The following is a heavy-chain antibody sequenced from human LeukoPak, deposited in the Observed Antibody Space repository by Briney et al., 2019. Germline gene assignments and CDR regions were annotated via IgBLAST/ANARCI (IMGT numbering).Heavy chain of an antibody. J-gene: IGHJ4*02. CDR3: ARQESRNYYYEGLDY. V-gene: IGHV3-30*04. CDR2: ISYDGSNE. D-gene: IGHD3-22*01. Sequence: GGSLRLSCAASGFTFSSYVMHWVRQAPGKGLEWVAIISYDGSNEYYADSVKGRFTISRDNSENTVYLQMNSLRPDDTAIYFCARQESRNYYYEGLDYWGQGNLVTVSS. CDR1: GFTFSSYV.